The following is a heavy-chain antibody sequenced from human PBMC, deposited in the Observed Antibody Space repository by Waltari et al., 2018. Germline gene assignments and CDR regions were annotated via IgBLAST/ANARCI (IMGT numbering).Heavy chain of an antibody. CDR2: LDQSGSG. Sequence: QVQLQESGPGLVKPSETLSLTCAVSGYSISGNYYWGWIRRPPGKGLEWIGSLDQSGSGYYNPALQSRVTISVDTSKNQFSLKLSSVTAADTAVYYCAGQRYSYGPYYFDYWGQGTLVTVSS. CDR1: GYSISGNYY. CDR3: AGQRYSYGPYYFDY. V-gene: IGHV4-38-2*01. J-gene: IGHJ4*02. D-gene: IGHD5-18*01.